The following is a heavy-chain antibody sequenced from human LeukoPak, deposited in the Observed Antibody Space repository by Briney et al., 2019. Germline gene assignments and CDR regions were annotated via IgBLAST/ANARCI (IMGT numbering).Heavy chain of an antibody. J-gene: IGHJ6*02. CDR2: IIPIFGAA. CDR3: ARVPYSSSWYSYYGMDV. Sequence: SVKVSCKASGGTFSSYAISWVRQAPGQGLEWMGGIIPIFGAANYAQKFQGRVTITADESTSTAYMELSSLRSEDTAVYYCARVPYSSSWYSYYGMDVWGQGTTVTVSS. D-gene: IGHD6-13*01. CDR1: GGTFSSYA. V-gene: IGHV1-69*13.